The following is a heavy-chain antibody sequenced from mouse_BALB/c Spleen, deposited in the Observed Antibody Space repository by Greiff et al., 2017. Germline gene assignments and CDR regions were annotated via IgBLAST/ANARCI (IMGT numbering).Heavy chain of an antibody. J-gene: IGHJ2*01. CDR1: GFTFSSYG. CDR2: INSNGGST. CDR3: ARFFDY. Sequence: EVQLQQSGGGLVQPGGSLKLSCAASGFTFSSYGMSWVRQTPDKRLELVATINSNGGSTYYPDSVKGRFTISRDNAKNTLYLQMSSLKSEDTAMYYCARFFDYWGQGTTLTVSS. V-gene: IGHV5-6-3*01.